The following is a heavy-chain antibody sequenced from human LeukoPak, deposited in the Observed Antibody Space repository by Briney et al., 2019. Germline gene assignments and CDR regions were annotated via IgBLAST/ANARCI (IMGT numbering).Heavy chain of an antibody. D-gene: IGHD3-3*01. CDR2: ISSSSSTI. CDR3: ARYMIFGVVNWFDP. V-gene: IGHV3-48*04. J-gene: IGHJ5*02. Sequence: GGSLRLSCAASGFTFSSYSMNWVRQAPGKGLEWVSYISSSSSTIYYADSVKGRFTISRDNAKNSLYLQMNSLRAEDTAVYYCARYMIFGVVNWFDPWGQGTLVTVSS. CDR1: GFTFSSYS.